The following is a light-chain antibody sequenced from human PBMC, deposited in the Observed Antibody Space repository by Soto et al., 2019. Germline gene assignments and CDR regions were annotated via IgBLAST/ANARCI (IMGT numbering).Light chain of an antibody. V-gene: IGKV3D-20*02. CDR1: QSLSSNY. CDR3: QQRSNWPPIT. J-gene: IGKJ5*01. CDR2: GAS. Sequence: EIVLTQSPGTLSLSPGERATLSCRASQSLSSNYLAWYQQKPGQALRLLIYGASSRATGIPDRFSGSGSGTDFTLTISRLEPEDFAVYYCQQRSNWPPITFGQGTRLEIK.